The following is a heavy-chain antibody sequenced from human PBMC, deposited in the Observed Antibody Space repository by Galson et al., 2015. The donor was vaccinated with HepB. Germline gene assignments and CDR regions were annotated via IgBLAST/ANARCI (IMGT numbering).Heavy chain of an antibody. Sequence: SVKVSCKASGYSFTSFGISWVRQAPGQGLGWMGWISGYNGNTNYAQKVQGRVTMTTDISTSTAYMELRSLRSDDTAVYYCVRDLGEMVTMIFFDYWGQGTLVTVSS. CDR3: VRDLGEMVTMIFFDY. D-gene: IGHD3/OR15-3a*01. CDR1: GYSFTSFG. J-gene: IGHJ4*02. V-gene: IGHV1-18*01. CDR2: ISGYNGNT.